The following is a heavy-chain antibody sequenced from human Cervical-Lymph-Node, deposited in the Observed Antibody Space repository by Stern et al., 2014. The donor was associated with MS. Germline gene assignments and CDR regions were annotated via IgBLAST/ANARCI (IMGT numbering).Heavy chain of an antibody. D-gene: IGHD3-22*01. CDR2: VHSTGDT. J-gene: IGHJ5*02. Sequence: QVQLQESGPGLVKASQTLSLTCSVSGGSISSGSFYWSWIRQPAGRGLEWIGRVHSTGDTHYNPSFKSRVTLSGDTSKNHFSLKLSSVPAADTAVYYCARDYYDSSGLYNWFGPWGQGTLVTVSS. V-gene: IGHV4-61*02. CDR3: ARDYYDSSGLYNWFGP. CDR1: GGSISSGSFY.